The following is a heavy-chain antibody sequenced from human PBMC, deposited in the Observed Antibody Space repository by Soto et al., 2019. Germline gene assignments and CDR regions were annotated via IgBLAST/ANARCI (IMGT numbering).Heavy chain of an antibody. CDR1: GFSVTSNY. V-gene: IGHV3-53*01. CDR3: ARVTTFYDILTSSYALNYFDY. CDR2: IYAGGNT. D-gene: IGHD3-9*01. J-gene: IGHJ4*02. Sequence: VGSLRLSCAASGFSVTSNYMTWVRQAPGKGLECVSVIYAGGNTYYPDSVKGRFTISSDNSKNTLFLQMNNLRAEDTAVYYCARVTTFYDILTSSYALNYFDYWGQGTRVTVSS.